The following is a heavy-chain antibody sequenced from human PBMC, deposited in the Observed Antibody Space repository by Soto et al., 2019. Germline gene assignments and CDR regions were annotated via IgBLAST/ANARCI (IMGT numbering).Heavy chain of an antibody. V-gene: IGHV3-49*03. CDR1: GFTFGDYA. Sequence: GGSLRLSCAASGFTFGDYAMNWFRRAPGKGLEWVGFIRSKAYAGTAEYAASVKGRFTLSRDDSKTVAYLQMDSLKIEDTAVYFCARGRGYNYGYGDYWGQGTLVTVSS. D-gene: IGHD5-18*01. CDR2: IRSKAYAGTA. J-gene: IGHJ4*02. CDR3: ARGRGYNYGYGDY.